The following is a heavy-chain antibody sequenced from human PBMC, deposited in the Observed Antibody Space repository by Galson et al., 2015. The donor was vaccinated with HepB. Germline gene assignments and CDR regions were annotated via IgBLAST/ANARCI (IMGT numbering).Heavy chain of an antibody. D-gene: IGHD3-22*01. Sequence: SLRLSCAASGFTFSSYGMHWVRQAPGKGLEWVAVISYDGSNKYYADSVKGRFTISRDNSKNTLYLQMNSLRAEDTAVYYCAKDRITMIVVAYYFDYWGQGTLVTVSS. CDR2: ISYDGSNK. V-gene: IGHV3-30*18. J-gene: IGHJ4*02. CDR3: AKDRITMIVVAYYFDY. CDR1: GFTFSSYG.